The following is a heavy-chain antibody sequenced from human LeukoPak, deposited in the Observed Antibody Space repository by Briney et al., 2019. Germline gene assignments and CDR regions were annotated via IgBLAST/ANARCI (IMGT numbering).Heavy chain of an antibody. V-gene: IGHV1-18*01. J-gene: IGHJ6*03. CDR3: ARESVSVTDYYYYMDV. Sequence: ASVKVSCKASGYTFSEYGISWVRQAPGQGLEWMGWISAYNGNTDYTQKLQGRVTMTTDTSTSTAYMELRTLRSDDTAVYYCARESVSVTDYYYYMDVWGKGTTVTVSS. D-gene: IGHD4-17*01. CDR2: ISAYNGNT. CDR1: GYTFSEYG.